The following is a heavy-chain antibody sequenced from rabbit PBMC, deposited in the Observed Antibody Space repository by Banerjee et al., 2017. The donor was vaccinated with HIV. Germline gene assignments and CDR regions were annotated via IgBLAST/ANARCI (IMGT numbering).Heavy chain of an antibody. J-gene: IGHJ4*01. Sequence: QSLEESGGDLVKPGASLTLTCTASGFSFSSSYWICWVRQAPGKGLEWIACIYGGSSSTRYASWAKGRFTISKTSSTTATLQMTSLTAADTATYFCARWDGDTSGDYNLWGPGTLVTVS. CDR2: IYGGSSST. V-gene: IGHV1S40*01. CDR1: GFSFSSSYW. D-gene: IGHD1-1*01. CDR3: ARWDGDTSGDYNL.